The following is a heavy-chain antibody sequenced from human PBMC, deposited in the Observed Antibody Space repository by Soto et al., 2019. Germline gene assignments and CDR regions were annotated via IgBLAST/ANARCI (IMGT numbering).Heavy chain of an antibody. CDR2: IIPIFGTA. J-gene: IGHJ4*02. CDR3: ARYGETMEIDY. Sequence: QVQLVQSGAEVKKPGSSVKVSCKASGGTFSSYAISWVRQAPGQGLEWMGGIIPIFGTANYAQKFQGRVTITADESTSTGYMEVRSLRSEDTAVYYCARYGETMEIDYWGQGALVTVSS. V-gene: IGHV1-69*01. D-gene: IGHD3-10*01. CDR1: GGTFSSYA.